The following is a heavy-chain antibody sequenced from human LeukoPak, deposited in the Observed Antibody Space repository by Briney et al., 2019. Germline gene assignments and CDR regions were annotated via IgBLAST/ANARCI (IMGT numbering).Heavy chain of an antibody. J-gene: IGHJ4*02. CDR3: ARDGGSSWSYYFDY. V-gene: IGHV3-48*04. Sequence: GGSLRLSYAASGFTFSSYSMNWVRQAPGKGLEWVSYISSSSSTIHYADSVKGRFTISRDNAKKSLYLQMNSLRAEDTAVYYCARDGGSSWSYYFDYWGQGGLVTVSS. D-gene: IGHD6-13*01. CDR1: GFTFSSYS. CDR2: ISSSSSTI.